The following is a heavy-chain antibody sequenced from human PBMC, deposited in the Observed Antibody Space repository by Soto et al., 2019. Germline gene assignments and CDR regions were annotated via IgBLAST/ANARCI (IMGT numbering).Heavy chain of an antibody. Sequence: PSETLSLTCTVSADSFSSYYWTWIRQPPGKRLEWVAYIFHTGNTNYNPSLKSRVTISVDTSKNQFSLKLRSVTPADTAVYYCAALDGALDYWGPGTLVTVSS. J-gene: IGHJ4*02. CDR3: AALDGALDY. CDR1: ADSFSSYY. CDR2: IFHTGNT. D-gene: IGHD3-10*01. V-gene: IGHV4-59*01.